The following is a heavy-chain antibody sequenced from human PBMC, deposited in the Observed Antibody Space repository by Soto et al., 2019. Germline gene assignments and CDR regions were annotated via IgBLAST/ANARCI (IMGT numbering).Heavy chain of an antibody. J-gene: IGHJ4*02. CDR1: GFTFSGYW. V-gene: IGHV3-74*01. Sequence: GGSLRLSCAASGFTFSGYWMHWVRQAPGKGLDWVSRINGDGSRTDYADSLKGRFTVSRDNAKKTLYLEMNSLRAEDTAVYFCAGYSSWYLAYWGQGTMVTVSS. CDR3: AGYSSWYLAY. D-gene: IGHD6-13*01. CDR2: INGDGSRT.